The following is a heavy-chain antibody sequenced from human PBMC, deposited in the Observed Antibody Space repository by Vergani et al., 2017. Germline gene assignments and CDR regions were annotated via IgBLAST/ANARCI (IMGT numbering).Heavy chain of an antibody. J-gene: IGHJ6*02. CDR3: ARARREYQLLWLSRYYYYGMDV. V-gene: IGHV3-30*01. D-gene: IGHD2-2*01. CDR2: ISYDGSNK. CDR1: GFTFSSYA. Sequence: QVQLVESGGGVVQPGRSLRLSCAASGFTFSSYAMHWVRQAPGKGLEWVAVISYDGSNKYYADSVKGRFTISRDNSKNTLYLQMNSLRAEDTAVYYCARARREYQLLWLSRYYYYGMDVWGQGP.